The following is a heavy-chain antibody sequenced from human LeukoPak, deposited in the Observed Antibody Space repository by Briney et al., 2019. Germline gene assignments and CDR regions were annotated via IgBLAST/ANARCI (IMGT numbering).Heavy chain of an antibody. CDR2: IYYSGST. CDR1: GGSISSYY. Sequence: SETLSLTCTVSGGSISSYYWSWIRQPPGKGLEWIGYIYYSGSTNYNPSLKSRVTISVDTSKNQFSLKLCSVTAADTAVYYCARGGYYYDSSGQRRDAFDIWGQGTMVTVSS. D-gene: IGHD3-22*01. J-gene: IGHJ3*02. V-gene: IGHV4-59*01. CDR3: ARGGYYYDSSGQRRDAFDI.